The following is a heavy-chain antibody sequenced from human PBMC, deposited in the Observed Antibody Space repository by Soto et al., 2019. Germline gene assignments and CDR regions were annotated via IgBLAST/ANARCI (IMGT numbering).Heavy chain of an antibody. CDR2: IYYSGST. J-gene: IGHJ6*03. V-gene: IGHV4-59*01. D-gene: IGHD2-15*01. CDR3: AGTGYCSGGGCSNYYYYYMDV. CDR1: GGSISNYY. Sequence: PSETLSLTCSVSGGSISNYYWSWVRQPPGKGLEWIGYIYYSGSTDSNPSLKSRVTISVDTSKNQFSLNLSSVTAADTAVYYCAGTGYCSGGGCSNYYYYYMDVWGKGTTVTVSS.